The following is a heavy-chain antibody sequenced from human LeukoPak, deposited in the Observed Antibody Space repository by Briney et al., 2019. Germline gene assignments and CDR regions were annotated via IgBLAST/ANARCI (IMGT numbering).Heavy chain of an antibody. V-gene: IGHV1-69*05. D-gene: IGHD5-24*01. Sequence: SVKVSCKASGGTFSSYAISWVRQAPGQGLEWMGGIIPIFGTANYAQKFQGRVTITTDESTSTVYMELSSLRSEDTAVYYCARRKKTRDGYGNWGQGTLVTVSS. CDR3: ARRKKTRDGYGN. CDR1: GGTFSSYA. J-gene: IGHJ4*02. CDR2: IIPIFGTA.